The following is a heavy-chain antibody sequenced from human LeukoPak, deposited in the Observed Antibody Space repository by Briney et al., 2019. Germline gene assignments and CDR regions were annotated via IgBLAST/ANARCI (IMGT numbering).Heavy chain of an antibody. Sequence: SEALSLTCTVSGDSISLYYWSWIRQSPGKGLEWIGYISFIGETNYNPSLKSRVTISQDTSKNQLSLRLSSVTAADTAVYYCARGLNSSGYYRDAFDIWGQGTMVTVSS. CDR1: GDSISLYY. CDR2: ISFIGET. V-gene: IGHV4-59*01. J-gene: IGHJ3*02. CDR3: ARGLNSSGYYRDAFDI. D-gene: IGHD3-22*01.